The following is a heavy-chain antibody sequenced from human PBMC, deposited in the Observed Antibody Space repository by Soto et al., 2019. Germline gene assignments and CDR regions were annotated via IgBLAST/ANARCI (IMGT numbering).Heavy chain of an antibody. Sequence: EVQLLESGGGLVQRGGSLRLSCAASKFTFSTYAMTWVRQAPGKGLEWVSYISGSSNTINFADSVRGRFTISRDNAKNSMYLQMNSLRDEDTAVYYCVRGTGVMTAFAYFDYWGQGTLVTVSS. CDR2: ISGSSNTI. CDR3: VRGTGVMTAFAYFDY. V-gene: IGHV3-48*02. D-gene: IGHD2-21*02. J-gene: IGHJ4*02. CDR1: KFTFSTYA.